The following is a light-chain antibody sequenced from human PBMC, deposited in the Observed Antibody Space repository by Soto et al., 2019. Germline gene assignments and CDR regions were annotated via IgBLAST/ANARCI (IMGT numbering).Light chain of an antibody. CDR2: GAS. CDR3: QQYNHWPRT. Sequence: EIVMTQSTATLSVSPGERATLSCRATQSVSSSLAWNQQKPGQPPRLLIFGASVRATDIPARFSGRGSGTEFTLTVSSLPSEDFAVYYCQQYNHWPRTFGQGTKLEIK. J-gene: IGKJ2*01. CDR1: QSVSSS. V-gene: IGKV3-15*01.